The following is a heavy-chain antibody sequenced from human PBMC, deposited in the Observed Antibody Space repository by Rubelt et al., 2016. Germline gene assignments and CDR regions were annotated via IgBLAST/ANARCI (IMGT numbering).Heavy chain of an antibody. CDR3: ARGLPYCSGGSCMYYFDY. CDR1: GGSITSSSYY. CDR2: IYYSGST. D-gene: IGHD2-15*01. V-gene: IGHV4-39*01. J-gene: IGHJ4*02. Sequence: QLQLQESGPGLVKPSETLSLTCTVSGGSITSSSYYWGWIRQPPGKGLEWIGSIYYSGSTYYNPSLKSRVTISVDTSKNQFPLRLTAVTAADTAVYYCARGLPYCSGGSCMYYFDYWGRGTLVTVSS.